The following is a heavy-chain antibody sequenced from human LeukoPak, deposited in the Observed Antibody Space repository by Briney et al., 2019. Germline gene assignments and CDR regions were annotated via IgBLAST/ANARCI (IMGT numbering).Heavy chain of an antibody. V-gene: IGHV3-21*01. D-gene: IGHD3-10*01. CDR3: ARDRSITMVRGIIAADAFDI. CDR1: GYTFSSYW. J-gene: IGHJ3*02. Sequence: GGSLRLSCAASGYTFSSYWMHWVRQAPGKGLEWVSFISSSSSYIYYADSVKGRFTISGDNAKNSLYPQMNSLRAEDTAVYYCARDRSITMVRGIIAADAFDIWGQGTMVTVSS. CDR2: ISSSSSYI.